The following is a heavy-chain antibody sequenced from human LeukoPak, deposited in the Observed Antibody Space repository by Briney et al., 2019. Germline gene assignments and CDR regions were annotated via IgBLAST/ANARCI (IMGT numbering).Heavy chain of an antibody. CDR1: GGTFSSYA. D-gene: IGHD1-26*01. Sequence: ASVKVSCKASGGTFSSYAISWVRQAPGQGLEWMGRIIPILGIANYAQKFQGRVTITADKSTSTAYMELSSLRSEDTAVYYCAKDSGSYHLDYWGRGTLVTVSS. J-gene: IGHJ4*02. V-gene: IGHV1-69*04. CDR3: AKDSGSYHLDY. CDR2: IIPILGIA.